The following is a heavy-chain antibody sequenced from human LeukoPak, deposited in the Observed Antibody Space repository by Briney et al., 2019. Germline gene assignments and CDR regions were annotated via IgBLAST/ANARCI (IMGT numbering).Heavy chain of an antibody. CDR1: GGSISSNY. D-gene: IGHD7-27*01. CDR3: ARRGNWGFFDY. CDR2: INTSGST. V-gene: IGHV4-4*09. J-gene: IGHJ4*02. Sequence: SETLSLTCTVSGGSISSNYWSWIRQPPGKGLERIGYINTSGSTNYNPSLKSRVSISLDTSRNQFSLKLTSVTAADTAVYYCARRGNWGFFDYWGQGILVSVSS.